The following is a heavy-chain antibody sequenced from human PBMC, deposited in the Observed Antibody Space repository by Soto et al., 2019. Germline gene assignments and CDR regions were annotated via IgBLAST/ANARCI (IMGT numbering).Heavy chain of an antibody. CDR1: VYTFAAYW. J-gene: IGHJ3*02. D-gene: IGHD2-8*01. CDR3: ARPDYTKGVWYHGDDI. V-gene: IGHV5-51*01. CDR2: INPGDSDV. Sequence: PGESLKISCKGFVYTFAAYWIGWVRQMPGKGLEWMGIINPGDSDVRYSPPFEGQVTISADKSINTAYLQWSSLKASDTAMYYCARPDYTKGVWYHGDDIWGQGTMVTVS.